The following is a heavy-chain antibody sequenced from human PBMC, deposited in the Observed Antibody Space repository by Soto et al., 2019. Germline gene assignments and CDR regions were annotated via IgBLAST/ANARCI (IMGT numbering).Heavy chain of an antibody. CDR3: AKGQWNYYDSSGYYLEYFQH. J-gene: IGHJ1*01. CDR2: ISGSGGST. V-gene: IGHV3-23*01. D-gene: IGHD3-22*01. CDR1: GFTFSSYA. Sequence: GSLILSCASSGFTFSSYAMSWVRQAPGKGLEWVSAISGSGGSTYCADSVKGRFIISRDISKNTLYLQMNSLRAEDTAVYYCAKGQWNYYDSSGYYLEYFQHWGQGTLVTVSS.